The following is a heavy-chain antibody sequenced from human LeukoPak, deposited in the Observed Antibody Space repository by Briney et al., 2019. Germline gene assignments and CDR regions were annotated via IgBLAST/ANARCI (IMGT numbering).Heavy chain of an antibody. J-gene: IGHJ6*03. CDR2: ISYSGST. CDR1: GGSVSSSSDS. CDR3: ARRVRSSGYYVSYYYYMDV. Sequence: SETLSLTCAVSGGSVSSSSDSWGWIRQPPGKGLEWIGTISYSGSTYYNPSLKSRVTISVDTSKNQFSLKLSSATAADTAVYYCARRVRSSGYYVSYYYYMDVWGKGTTVTVSS. D-gene: IGHD3-22*01. V-gene: IGHV4-39*07.